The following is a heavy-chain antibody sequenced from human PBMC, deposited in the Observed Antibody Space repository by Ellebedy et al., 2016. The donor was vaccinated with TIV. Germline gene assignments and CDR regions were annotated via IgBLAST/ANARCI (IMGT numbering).Heavy chain of an antibody. J-gene: IGHJ4*02. CDR1: GYRFTNYW. V-gene: IGHV5-51*01. D-gene: IGHD1-26*01. CDR2: IYPGDSDT. Sequence: PGGSLRLSCKGSGYRFTNYWIGWVRQMPGKGLEWMGIIYPGDSDTKYSPSFQGQVTISAAKSMSTAYLQWSSLKASDTAMYYCARDSIMGASTLGGCDYWGQGTLVTVSS. CDR3: ARDSIMGASTLGGCDY.